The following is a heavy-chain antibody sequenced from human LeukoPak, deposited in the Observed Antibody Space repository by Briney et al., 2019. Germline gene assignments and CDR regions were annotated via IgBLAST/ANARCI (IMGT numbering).Heavy chain of an antibody. CDR1: GGSISSGGYS. CDR3: AREKKTGRAFDP. V-gene: IGHV4-30-2*01. J-gene: IGHJ5*02. D-gene: IGHD1-1*01. Sequence: SETLSLTCAVSGGSISSGGYSWSWIRQPPGKGLEWIGYIYYSGSTYYNPSLKSRVTISVDRSKNQFSLKLSSVTAADTAVYYCAREKKTGRAFDPWGQGTLVTVSS. CDR2: IYYSGST.